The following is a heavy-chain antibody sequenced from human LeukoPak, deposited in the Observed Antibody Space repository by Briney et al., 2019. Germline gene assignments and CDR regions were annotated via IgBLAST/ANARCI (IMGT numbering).Heavy chain of an antibody. V-gene: IGHV4-34*01. J-gene: IGHJ4*02. CDR1: GGSFSGYY. CDR2: INHSGST. D-gene: IGHD3-3*01. Sequence: PSETLSLTCAVYGGSFSGYYWSWIRQPPGKGLEWIGEINHSGSTNYNPSPKSRVTISVDTSKSQFSLKLSSVTAADTAVYYCARGGRYYDFWSGYPAAIDYWGQGTLVTVSS. CDR3: ARGGRYYDFWSGYPAAIDY.